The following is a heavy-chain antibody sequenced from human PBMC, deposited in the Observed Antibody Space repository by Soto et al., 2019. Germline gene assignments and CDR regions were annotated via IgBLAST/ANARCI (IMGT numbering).Heavy chain of an antibody. Sequence: SETLSLTCTVSGGSISSSSYYWGWIRQPPGKGLEWIGSIYYSGSTYYNPSLKSRVTISVDTSKNQFSLKLSSVTAADTAVYYCARPGGCKRGYGMDVWGQGTTVTVSS. J-gene: IGHJ6*02. CDR3: ARPGGCKRGYGMDV. CDR2: IYYSGST. V-gene: IGHV4-39*01. D-gene: IGHD6-19*01. CDR1: GGSISSSSYY.